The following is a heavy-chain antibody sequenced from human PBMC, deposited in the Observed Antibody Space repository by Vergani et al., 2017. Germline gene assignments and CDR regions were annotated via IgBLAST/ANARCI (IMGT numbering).Heavy chain of an antibody. CDR1: DSSIMTNPY. CDR2: IHHSGDT. CDR3: ARHRGSGGFFPSSYFYGIDV. Sequence: QVQLQESGPGLVKPSETLTLTCDVSDSSIMTNPYWGWFRQSPGKGLEWIGCIHHSGDTHYNSSLKSRVSILIVSSSKFSLGLTSVTAADTAIYYCARHRGSGGFFPSSYFYGIDVWGHGNTVTVS. D-gene: IGHD3-10*01. J-gene: IGHJ6*01. V-gene: IGHV4-38-2*01.